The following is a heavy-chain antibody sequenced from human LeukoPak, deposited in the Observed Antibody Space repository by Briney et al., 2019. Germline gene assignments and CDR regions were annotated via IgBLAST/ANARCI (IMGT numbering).Heavy chain of an antibody. D-gene: IGHD3-16*01. J-gene: IGHJ5*02. CDR2: IWYDGSNK. CDR1: GFTFSNYG. Sequence: PGRSLRLSCAASGFTFSNYGMHWVRQAPGKGLEWVAVIWYDGSNKYYADSVKGRFTISRDNSKNTLYLQMNSLRAEDTALYYCTVPQSGGNWFDPWGPGTLVTVSS. CDR3: TVPQSGGNWFDP. V-gene: IGHV3-33*01.